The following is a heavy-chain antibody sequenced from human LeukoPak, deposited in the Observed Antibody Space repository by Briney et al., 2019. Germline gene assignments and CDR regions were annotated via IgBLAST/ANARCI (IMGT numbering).Heavy chain of an antibody. Sequence: GASVKVSCKASGGTFSSYAISWVRQAPGQGLEWMGGIIPIFGTANYAQKFQGRVTITADKSTSTAYMELSSLRSEDTAVYYCATGGYCSGGSCYNFFDYWGQGTLVTVSS. V-gene: IGHV1-69*06. CDR3: ATGGYCSGGSCYNFFDY. CDR2: IIPIFGTA. J-gene: IGHJ4*02. CDR1: GGTFSSYA. D-gene: IGHD2-15*01.